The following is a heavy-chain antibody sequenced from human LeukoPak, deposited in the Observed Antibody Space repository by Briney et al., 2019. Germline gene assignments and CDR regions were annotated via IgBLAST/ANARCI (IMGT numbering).Heavy chain of an antibody. D-gene: IGHD6-13*01. CDR2: INHSGSR. Sequence: PSETLSLTCAVYGESFSGYYWSWIRQPPGKGLEWIGEINHSGSRKYNPSLKSRVTISLDTAKNQFSLKLTSVTVADTAVYFCAREGIAAAGTFDNWGQGTLVTVSS. V-gene: IGHV4-34*01. CDR1: GESFSGYY. CDR3: AREGIAAAGTFDN. J-gene: IGHJ4*02.